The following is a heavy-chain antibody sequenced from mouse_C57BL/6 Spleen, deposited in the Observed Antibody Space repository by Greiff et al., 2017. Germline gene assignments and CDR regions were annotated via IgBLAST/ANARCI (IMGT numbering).Heavy chain of an antibody. V-gene: IGHV7-1*01. CDR2: SRNKANDYTT. CDR1: GFTFSDFY. Sequence: EVKLMESGGGLVQSGRSLRLSCATSGFTFSDFYMEWVRQAPGKGLEWIAASRNKANDYTTEYSATVKGRFIVSRDTSQSILYLQMNALRAEDTAIYYCARGTVGYWDFDVWGTGTTVTVSS. J-gene: IGHJ1*03. CDR3: ARGTVGYWDFDV. D-gene: IGHD1-1*01.